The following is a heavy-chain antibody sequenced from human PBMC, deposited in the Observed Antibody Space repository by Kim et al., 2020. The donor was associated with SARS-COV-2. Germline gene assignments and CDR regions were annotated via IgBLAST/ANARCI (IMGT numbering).Heavy chain of an antibody. CDR1: GFTFGSYG. CDR3: ARDVVSSDKSYGMDM. D-gene: IGHD1-26*01. J-gene: IGHJ6*02. Sequence: GGSLRLSCAASGFTFGSYGMHWVRQAPGKGLEWVAGICYDGSNKDYADSVKGRFTISRDNAKNTLYLQMNSLRAEDTALYYCARDVVSSDKSYGMDMWG. CDR2: ICYDGSNK. V-gene: IGHV3-33*01.